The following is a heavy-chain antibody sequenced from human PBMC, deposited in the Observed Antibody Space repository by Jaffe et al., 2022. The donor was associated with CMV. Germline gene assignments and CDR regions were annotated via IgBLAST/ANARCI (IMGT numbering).Heavy chain of an antibody. CDR2: IWYDGSNK. CDR1: GFTFSSYG. D-gene: IGHD1-1*01. J-gene: IGHJ6*03. V-gene: IGHV3-33*08. Sequence: QVQLVESGGGVVQPGRSLRLSCAASGFTFSSYGMHWVRQAPGKGLEWVAVIWYDGSNKYYADSVKGRFTISRDNSKNTLYLQMNSLRAEDTAVYYCARDGLVQRLSLYYYYYYMDVWGKGTTVTVSS. CDR3: ARDGLVQRLSLYYYYYYMDV.